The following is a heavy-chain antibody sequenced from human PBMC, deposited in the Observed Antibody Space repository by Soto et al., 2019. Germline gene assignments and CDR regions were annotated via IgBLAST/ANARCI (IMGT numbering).Heavy chain of an antibody. CDR3: ARLTYYYDSSGYFDY. D-gene: IGHD3-22*01. Sequence: ASETLSLTCTVSGGSISSYYWGWIRQPPGKGLEWIGYIYYSGSTNYNPSLKSRVTISVDTSKNQSSLKLSSVTAADTAVYYCARLTYYYDSSGYFDYWGQGTLVTVSS. CDR1: GGSISSYY. CDR2: IYYSGST. V-gene: IGHV4-59*01. J-gene: IGHJ4*02.